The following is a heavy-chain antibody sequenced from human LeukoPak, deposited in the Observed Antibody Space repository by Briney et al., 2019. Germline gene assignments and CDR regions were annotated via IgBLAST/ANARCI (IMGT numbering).Heavy chain of an antibody. J-gene: IGHJ6*02. D-gene: IGHD3-3*01. Sequence: PGGSLRLSCAASGFTFSSYAMSWVRQAPGKGLEWVSAISGSGGSTYYADSVKGRFTISRDNSKNTLYLQMNSLRAEDTAVYYCAKVVRGGTIFGVAIRPRYYGMDVWGQGTTVTVSS. CDR3: AKVVRGGTIFGVAIRPRYYGMDV. CDR2: ISGSGGST. V-gene: IGHV3-23*01. CDR1: GFTFSSYA.